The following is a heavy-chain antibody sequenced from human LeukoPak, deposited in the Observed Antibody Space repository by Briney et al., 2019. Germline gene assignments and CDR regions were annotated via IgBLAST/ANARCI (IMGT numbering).Heavy chain of an antibody. Sequence: GGSLRLSCAASGFTFSTYSMNWVRQAPGKGLEWVSYISGSSETIYYADSVKGRFTISRDNAKNSLYLQMNSLRDEDTAVYYCARTPPSAGLTTIGVGSDYWGQGTLVTVSS. V-gene: IGHV3-48*02. CDR1: GFTFSTYS. CDR3: ARTPPSAGLTTIGVGSDY. CDR2: ISGSSETI. D-gene: IGHD4-11*01. J-gene: IGHJ4*02.